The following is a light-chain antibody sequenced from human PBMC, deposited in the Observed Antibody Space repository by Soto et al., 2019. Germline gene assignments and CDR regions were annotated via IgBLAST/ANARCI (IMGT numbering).Light chain of an antibody. J-gene: IGKJ2*01. Sequence: EIALTQSPGTRSSSPGAIATLSVRASQSVSSSYLTWYQQTPGQAPRLLIYAASRRATGIPDRFSGSGSGTDFTLTINRLEPEDFAVYYCQQYGSSLVFTFGQGTKLDIK. CDR3: QQYGSSLVFT. V-gene: IGKV3-20*01. CDR1: QSVSSSY. CDR2: AAS.